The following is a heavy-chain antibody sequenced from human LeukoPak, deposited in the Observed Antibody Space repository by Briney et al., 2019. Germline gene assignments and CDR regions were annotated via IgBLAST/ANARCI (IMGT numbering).Heavy chain of an antibody. CDR3: AKSSDYYDSSRFDY. CDR1: GFPFSSYA. J-gene: IGHJ4*02. CDR2: ISGSGGST. D-gene: IGHD3-22*01. V-gene: IGHV3-23*01. Sequence: GSLRLSCAASGFPFSSYAMSWVRQAPGKGLGWVSAISGSGGSTYYADSVKGRFTISRDNSKNTLYLQMNSLRAEDTAVYYCAKSSDYYDSSRFDYWGQGTLVTVSS.